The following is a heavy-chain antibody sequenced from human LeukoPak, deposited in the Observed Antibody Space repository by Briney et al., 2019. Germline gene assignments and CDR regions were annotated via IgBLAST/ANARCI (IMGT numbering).Heavy chain of an antibody. J-gene: IGHJ4*02. CDR2: ISGSGGST. CDR3: AKGPRYCSGGSCYLFDY. V-gene: IGHV3-23*01. D-gene: IGHD2-15*01. CDR1: GFTFSSYA. Sequence: PGGSLRLSCAVSGFTFSSYAMSWVRQAPGKGLEWVSAISGSGGSTYYADSVKGRFTISRDNSKNTLYLQMNSLRAEDTAVYYCAKGPRYCSGGSCYLFDYWGQGTLVTVSS.